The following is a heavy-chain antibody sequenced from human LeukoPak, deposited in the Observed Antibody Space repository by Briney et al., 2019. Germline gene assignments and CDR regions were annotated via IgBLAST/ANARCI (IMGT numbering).Heavy chain of an antibody. CDR2: INPNSGGT. D-gene: IGHD3-9*01. Sequence: GASVEVSCKASGYTFTGYYMHWVRQAPGQGLEWMGWINPNSGGTNYAQKFQGRVTMTRDTSISTAYMELSRLRSDDTAVYYCARGDLRYFDWLPIGYWGQGTLVTVSS. CDR3: ARGDLRYFDWLPIGY. V-gene: IGHV1-2*02. J-gene: IGHJ4*02. CDR1: GYTFTGYY.